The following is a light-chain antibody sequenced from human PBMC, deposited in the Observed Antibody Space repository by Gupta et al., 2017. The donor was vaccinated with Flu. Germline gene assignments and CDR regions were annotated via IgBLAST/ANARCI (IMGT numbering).Light chain of an antibody. CDR1: QSVYTH. V-gene: IGKV3-11*01. Sequence: GERATLSCRASQSVYTHLAWYQQKPGQAPRLLIYDASNRATGIPARFSGSGSGTGFTLTISILDPEEFAVYYCQQRSNWVTFGGGTKVEIK. J-gene: IGKJ4*01. CDR2: DAS. CDR3: QQRSNWVT.